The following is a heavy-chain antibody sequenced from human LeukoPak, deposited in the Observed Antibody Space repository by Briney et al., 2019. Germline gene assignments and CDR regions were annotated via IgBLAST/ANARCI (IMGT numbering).Heavy chain of an antibody. CDR2: IIPNVATT. CDR1: GGTFSSYA. V-gene: IGHV1-69*05. J-gene: IGHJ4*02. Sequence: ASVKVSCKASGGTFSSYAISWARQAPGQGLEWMGGIIPNVATTNYAQKFQGRVAINTDESTSTVYMELNSLRLEDTAVYYCAREGATIHAGLHYWGQGTLVIVSS. CDR3: AREGATIHAGLHY. D-gene: IGHD5-24*01.